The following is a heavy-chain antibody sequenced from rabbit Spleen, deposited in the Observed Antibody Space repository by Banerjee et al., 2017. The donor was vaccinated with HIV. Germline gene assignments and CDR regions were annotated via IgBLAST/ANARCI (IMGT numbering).Heavy chain of an antibody. V-gene: IGHV1S45*01. D-gene: IGHD4-1*01. J-gene: IGHJ3*01. CDR3: ARDLTGVIGWNFGW. CDR1: GFSFSSSYW. Sequence: QEQLVESGGGLVQPEGSLTLTCTTSGFSFSSSYWICWVRQAPGKGLEWIACIYTGSSGSAYYASGAKGRFTISKTSSTTVTLQVTSLTAADTATYFCARDLTGVIGWNFGWWGQGTLVTVS. CDR2: IYTGSSGSA.